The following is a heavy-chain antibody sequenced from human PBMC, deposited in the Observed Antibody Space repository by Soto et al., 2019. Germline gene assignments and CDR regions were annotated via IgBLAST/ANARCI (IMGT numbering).Heavy chain of an antibody. CDR1: GFTFSSYA. J-gene: IGHJ4*02. CDR2: ISYDGSNK. V-gene: IGHV3-30-3*01. Sequence: GGSLRLSCAASGFTFSSYAMHWVRQAPGKGLEWVAVISYDGSNKYYADSVKGRFTISRDNSKNTLYLQMNSLRAGDTAVYYCARAASSGWYGGGDYWGQGTLVTVSS. CDR3: ARAASSGWYGGGDY. D-gene: IGHD6-19*01.